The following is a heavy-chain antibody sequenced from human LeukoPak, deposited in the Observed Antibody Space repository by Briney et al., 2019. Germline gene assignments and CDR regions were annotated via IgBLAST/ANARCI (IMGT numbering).Heavy chain of an antibody. J-gene: IGHJ4*02. Sequence: ASVKVSCTASGYTFTSYGISWVRQAPGQGLEWMGWISAYNGNTNYAQKLQGRVTMTTDTSTSTAYMELRSLRSDDTAVYYCARGPYCGGDCLVASRWWGQGTLVTVSS. CDR1: GYTFTSYG. CDR3: ARGPYCGGDCLVASRW. D-gene: IGHD2-21*02. V-gene: IGHV1-18*01. CDR2: ISAYNGNT.